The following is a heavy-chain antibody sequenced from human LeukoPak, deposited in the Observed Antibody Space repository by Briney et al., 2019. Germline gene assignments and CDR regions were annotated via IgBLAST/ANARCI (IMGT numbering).Heavy chain of an antibody. Sequence: GGSLRLSCAASGFTFSSHAYAMSWVRQAPGKGLEWVSAITGDGSDTYYANSVKGRFTISRDDSKNTLHLQMNSLRAEDTAVYYCAKAVRYSTTWAAEYFHDWGQDTRVTVSS. J-gene: IGHJ1*01. CDR3: AKAVRYSTTWAAEYFHD. V-gene: IGHV3-23*01. CDR1: GFTFSSHAYA. D-gene: IGHD6-13*01. CDR2: ITGDGSDT.